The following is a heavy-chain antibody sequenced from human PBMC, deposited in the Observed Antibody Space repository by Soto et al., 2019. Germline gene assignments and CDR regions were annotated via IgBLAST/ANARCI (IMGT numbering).Heavy chain of an antibody. D-gene: IGHD1-1*01. CDR2: INAGNGDT. Sequence: ASVEVSCKASRYSFTTYSLHWVLQAPGQRLEWMGWINAGNGDTKYSEKFQGRVTITRDTSANTAYMELSSLRSEDTSVYYCARDPGTGAALRAYHFDYWGQGTLVTVS. V-gene: IGHV1-3*01. CDR1: RYSFTTYS. J-gene: IGHJ4*02. CDR3: ARDPGTGAALRAYHFDY.